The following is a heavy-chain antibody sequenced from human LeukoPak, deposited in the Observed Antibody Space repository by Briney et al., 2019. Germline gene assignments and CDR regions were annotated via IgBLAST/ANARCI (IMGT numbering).Heavy chain of an antibody. CDR3: ARGDSSSILINDAFDF. CDR2: ISSSSSTI. V-gene: IGHV3-48*03. Sequence: GRSLRLSCAASGFTFSSYEMNWIRQAPAKGLEWVAYISSSSSTIYYADSVKGRFTISRDNAKNSLSLQLSSLRGEDTALYYCARGDSSSILINDAFDFWGQGTMVTVSS. J-gene: IGHJ3*01. D-gene: IGHD2-21*01. CDR1: GFTFSSYE.